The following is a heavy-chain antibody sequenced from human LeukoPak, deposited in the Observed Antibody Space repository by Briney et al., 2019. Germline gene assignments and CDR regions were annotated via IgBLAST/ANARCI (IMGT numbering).Heavy chain of an antibody. D-gene: IGHD3-16*01. CDR1: GFRFSDFT. Sequence: GGSLRLPCAASGFRFSDFTMTWVRQAPGKGPEWVSAIGGRGGSTYYADSVGGRFTISSDNSKDMVYLQMNSLKVEDTATYYCGKEGGAWGQGTKVTVSS. V-gene: IGHV3-23*01. J-gene: IGHJ5*02. CDR2: IGGRGGST. CDR3: GKEGGA.